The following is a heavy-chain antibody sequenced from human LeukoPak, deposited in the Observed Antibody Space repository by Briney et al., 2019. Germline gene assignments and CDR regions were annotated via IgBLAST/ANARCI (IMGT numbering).Heavy chain of an antibody. CDR3: AKAALRYQLLSSLDY. CDR2: ISSSGSLI. V-gene: IGHV3-21*01. J-gene: IGHJ4*02. Sequence: GGSLRLSCAASGFIFSSFRMNWVRQAPGKGLERVSSISSSGSLIYYADSMKGRFTVSRDNAKNSLFLELNSLRDEDTAVYYCAKAALRYQLLSSLDYWGQGTLVTVSS. D-gene: IGHD2-2*01. CDR1: GFIFSSFR.